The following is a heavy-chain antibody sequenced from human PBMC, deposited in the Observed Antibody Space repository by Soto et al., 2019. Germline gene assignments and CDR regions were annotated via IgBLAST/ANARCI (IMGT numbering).Heavy chain of an antibody. D-gene: IGHD5-18*01. CDR1: GGSFTYT. Sequence: ASVKVSCKASGGSFTYTLSWVRQAPGQGLEWRGGIIPIFGTANYAQKFQGRVTITADESTKTAYMELSTLRSEDTAVYYCARLHSHGTYGMDVWGQGTTVTVSS. CDR3: ARLHSHGTYGMDV. CDR2: IIPIFGTA. J-gene: IGHJ6*02. V-gene: IGHV1-69*13.